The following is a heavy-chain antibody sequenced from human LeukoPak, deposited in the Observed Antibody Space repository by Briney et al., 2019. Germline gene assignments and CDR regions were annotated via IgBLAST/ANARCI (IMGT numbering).Heavy chain of an antibody. J-gene: IGHJ5*02. CDR2: INPNSGGT. V-gene: IGHV1-2*02. D-gene: IGHD2-2*01. CDR3: ARVHWRPATHWFDP. Sequence: ASVKVSCKASGYTFTDYYMYWVRQAPGHGLEYMGWINPNSGGTNYAQKFQGRVTMTRDTSISTAYMELSSLRSDDTAMYYCARVHWRPATHWFDPWGQGTLVTVSS. CDR1: GYTFTDYY.